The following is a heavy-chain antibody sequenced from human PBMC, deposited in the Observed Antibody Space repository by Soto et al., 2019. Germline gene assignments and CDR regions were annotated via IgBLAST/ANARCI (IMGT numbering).Heavy chain of an antibody. CDR3: ARHPGYSSSWYSPYYYYYGMDV. CDR1: GGSISSSSYY. CDR2: IYYSGST. Sequence: SETLSLTCTVSGGSISSSSYYWGWIRQPPGKGLEWIGSIYYSGSTYYNPSLKSRVTISVDTSKNQFSLKLSSVTAADTAVYYCARHPGYSSSWYSPYYYYYGMDVWGQGTTVTAP. J-gene: IGHJ6*02. V-gene: IGHV4-39*01. D-gene: IGHD6-13*01.